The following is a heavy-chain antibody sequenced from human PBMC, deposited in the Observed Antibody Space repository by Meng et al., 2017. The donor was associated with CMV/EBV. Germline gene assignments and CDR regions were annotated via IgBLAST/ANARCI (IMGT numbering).Heavy chain of an antibody. CDR2: IYHSGST. D-gene: IGHD1-7*01. J-gene: IGHJ4*02. V-gene: IGHV4-38-2*02. Sequence: SETLSLTCTVSGYSISSGYYWGWIRQPPGKGLEWIGSIYHSGSTYYNPSLKSRVTISVDTSKNQFSLKLSSVIAADTAVYYCARLELQSYWGQGTLVTVSS. CDR1: GYSISSGYY. CDR3: ARLELQSY.